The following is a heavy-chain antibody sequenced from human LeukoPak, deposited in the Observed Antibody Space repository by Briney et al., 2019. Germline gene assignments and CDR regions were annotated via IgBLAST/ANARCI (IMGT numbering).Heavy chain of an antibody. V-gene: IGHV3-30*03. J-gene: IGHJ1*01. CDR1: GFTFSSYR. CDR2: ISSDGSVK. CDR3: AREDYEGNSLGDLQH. Sequence: QAGGSLRLSCAASGFTFSSYRMSWVRQAPGKGLEWVAVISSDGSVKYYADSVKGRFTISRDNSKNTLHLQMNSLRAEDTALYYSAREDYEGNSLGDLQHWGQGTPVTVSA. D-gene: IGHD3-10*01.